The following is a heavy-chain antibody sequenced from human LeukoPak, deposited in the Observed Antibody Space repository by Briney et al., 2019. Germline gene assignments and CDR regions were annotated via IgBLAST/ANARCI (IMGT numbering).Heavy chain of an antibody. Sequence: PGGSLRLSCAASGFTFSSYAMSWVRQAPGKGLEWVSAINGSGGSTYYADSVKGRFTISRDNSKNTLYLQMNSLRAEDTAVYYCAKDRASYGGNSAGGYWGQGTLVTVSS. CDR2: INGSGGST. D-gene: IGHD4-23*01. CDR3: AKDRASYGGNSAGGY. CDR1: GFTFSSYA. V-gene: IGHV3-23*01. J-gene: IGHJ4*02.